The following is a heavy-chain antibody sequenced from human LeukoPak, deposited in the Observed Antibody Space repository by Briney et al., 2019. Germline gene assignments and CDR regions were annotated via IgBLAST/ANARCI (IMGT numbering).Heavy chain of an antibody. CDR1: GFTFSDYY. CDR3: ARTPPLYCSGGSCYSGTYFDY. V-gene: IGHV3-11*01. Sequence: GGSLRLSCAASGFTFSDYYMSWIRQAPGKGLEWVSYISSSGSTIYYADSVKGRFTISRDNAKNSLYLQMNSLRAVDTAVYYCARTPPLYCSGGSCYSGTYFDYWGQGTLVTVSS. J-gene: IGHJ4*02. CDR2: ISSSGSTI. D-gene: IGHD2-15*01.